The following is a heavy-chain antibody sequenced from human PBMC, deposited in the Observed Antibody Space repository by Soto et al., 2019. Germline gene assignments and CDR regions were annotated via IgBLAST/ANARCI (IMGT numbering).Heavy chain of an antibody. D-gene: IGHD2-8*01. V-gene: IGHV1-18*01. CDR3: ACAPNEWYFDF. J-gene: IGHJ4*02. CDR2: INAHSGDA. CDR1: GYTFSSPG. Sequence: QVQLVQSGAEVKKPGASVKVSCKASGYTFSSPGVTWVRQAPGQGLEWLGWINAHSGDAKFAQNFQGRLTITTDTSTNTAYMELRSLRRDDTAVYFCACAPNEWYFDFWGQGTLVTVSS.